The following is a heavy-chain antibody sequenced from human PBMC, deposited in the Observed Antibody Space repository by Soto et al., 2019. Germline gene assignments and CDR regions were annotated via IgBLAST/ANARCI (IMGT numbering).Heavy chain of an antibody. CDR3: ARIREQNWFDP. Sequence: PSETLSLTCSVSGGSIRSYYWSLIRQPPGKGLEWIGYIYYSGSTNYNPSLKSRVTISVDTSKNQFSLKLSSVTAADTAVYYCARIREQNWFDPWGQGTLVTVSS. J-gene: IGHJ5*02. CDR1: GGSIRSYY. V-gene: IGHV4-59*01. CDR2: IYYSGST. D-gene: IGHD1-1*01.